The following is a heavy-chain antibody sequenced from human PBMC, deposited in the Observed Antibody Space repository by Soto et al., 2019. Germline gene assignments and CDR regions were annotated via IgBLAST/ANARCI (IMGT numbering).Heavy chain of an antibody. D-gene: IGHD6-19*01. CDR2: INPSGGST. J-gene: IGHJ5*02. V-gene: IGHV1-46*03. Sequence: QVQLVQSGAEVKKPGASVKVSCKASGYTFTSYYMHWVRQAPGQGLEWMGIINPSGGSTSYAQKFKARVTMTRDTSTSTVYMELSSLRSEDTAVYYCASSEVAGTPSWFDPWGQGTLVTVSS. CDR3: ASSEVAGTPSWFDP. CDR1: GYTFTSYY.